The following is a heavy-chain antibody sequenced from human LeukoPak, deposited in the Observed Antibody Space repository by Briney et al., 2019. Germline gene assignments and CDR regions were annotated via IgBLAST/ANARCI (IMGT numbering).Heavy chain of an antibody. CDR3: AREEGRAFDI. D-gene: IGHD2-15*01. V-gene: IGHV3-23*01. Sequence: PGRSLRLSCAASGFTFSSYAMSWVRQAPGKGLEWVSSISGSGGSTYYADSVKGRFTISRDSSKNTLYLQMNSLRAEDTAVYYCAREEGRAFDIWGQGTMVTVSS. J-gene: IGHJ3*02. CDR1: GFTFSSYA. CDR2: ISGSGGST.